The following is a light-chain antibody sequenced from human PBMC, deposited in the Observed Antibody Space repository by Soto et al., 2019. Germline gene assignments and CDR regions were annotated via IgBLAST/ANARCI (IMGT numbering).Light chain of an antibody. V-gene: IGKV3-15*01. CDR2: DAF. CDR1: QSVSHN. Sequence: EIVMTQSPATLSVSPGERATLSCRASQSVSHNLAWYQPKPGQAPRLLIYDAFTRATSIPARFSGRGSGTDSTLNLGSRLSADVAVYFCQQYNTLPPLTFGGGTKVEIK. J-gene: IGKJ4*01. CDR3: QQYNTLPPLT.